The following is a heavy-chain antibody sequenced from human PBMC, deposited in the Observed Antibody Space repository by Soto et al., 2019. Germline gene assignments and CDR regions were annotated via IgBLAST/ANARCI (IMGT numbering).Heavy chain of an antibody. CDR3: DRGGWQLAFDY. J-gene: IGHJ4*02. D-gene: IGHD2-15*01. CDR1: GGSISSGDYY. V-gene: IGHV4-30-4*01. Sequence: SETLSLTCTVSGGSISSGDYYWSWIRQPPGKGLEWIGYIYYSGSTYYNPSLKSRVTISVDTSKNQFSLKLSSVTAADTAVYYCDRGGWQLAFDYWGQGTLVTVSS. CDR2: IYYSGST.